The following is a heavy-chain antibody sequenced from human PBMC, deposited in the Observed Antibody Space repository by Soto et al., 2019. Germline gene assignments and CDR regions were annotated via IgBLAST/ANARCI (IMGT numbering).Heavy chain of an antibody. CDR1: GYSFTSYW. Sequence: PGESLKISCKGSGYSFTSYWIGWVRQMPGKGLEWMGIIYPGDSDTRYSPSFQGQVTISADKSISTAYLQWSSLKASDTAMYYCARDWEQLMATDNFDYWGRGTLVTVSS. D-gene: IGHD1-26*01. V-gene: IGHV5-51*01. CDR2: IYPGDSDT. CDR3: ARDWEQLMATDNFDY. J-gene: IGHJ4*02.